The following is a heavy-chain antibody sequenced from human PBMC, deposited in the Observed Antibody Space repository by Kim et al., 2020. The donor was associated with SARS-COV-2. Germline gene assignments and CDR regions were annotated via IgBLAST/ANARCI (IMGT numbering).Heavy chain of an antibody. D-gene: IGHD3-10*01. V-gene: IGHV3-7*01. CDR1: GFTFSSYW. CDR3: ARGKDVLLWFGELLGAFDI. J-gene: IGHJ3*02. Sequence: GGSLRLSCAASGFTFSSYWMSWVRQAPGKGLEWVANIKQDGSEKYYVDSVKGRFTISRDNAKNSLYLQMNSLRAEDTAVYYCARGKDVLLWFGELLGAFDIWGQGTMVTVSS. CDR2: IKQDGSEK.